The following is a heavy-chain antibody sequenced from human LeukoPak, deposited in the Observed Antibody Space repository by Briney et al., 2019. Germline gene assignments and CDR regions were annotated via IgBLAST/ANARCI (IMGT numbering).Heavy chain of an antibody. CDR2: TYQRSKWYN. V-gene: IGHV6-1*01. J-gene: IGHJ4*02. Sequence: SQTLSLTCAISGDSVSSNSAAWNRIRQSPWRGLEWLGRTYQRSKWYNDYAVSVKSRITINPDTSKNHFSLQLNSVTPEDTAVYYCARSPYYYDGSGYYSFDYWGQGTLVTVSS. D-gene: IGHD3-22*01. CDR3: ARSPYYYDGSGYYSFDY. CDR1: GDSVSSNSAA.